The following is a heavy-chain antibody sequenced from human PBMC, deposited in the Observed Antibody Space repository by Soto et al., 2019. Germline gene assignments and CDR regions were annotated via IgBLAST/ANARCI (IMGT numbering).Heavy chain of an antibody. CDR1: GYSFTSYW. CDR2: IYPGDSDT. D-gene: IGHD2-8*01. CDR3: VKAVYLLDFDY. Sequence: PGESLKISCKGSGYSFTSYWIGWVRQMPGKGLEWMGIIYPGDSDTRYSPSFQGQVTISADKSINTLYLQMNSLRTEDTAVYYCVKAVYLLDFDYWGQGTLVTVSS. J-gene: IGHJ4*02. V-gene: IGHV5-51*01.